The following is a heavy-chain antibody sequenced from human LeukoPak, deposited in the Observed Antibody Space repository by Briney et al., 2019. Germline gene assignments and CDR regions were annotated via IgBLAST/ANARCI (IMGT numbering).Heavy chain of an antibody. CDR2: IYSGGST. V-gene: IGHV3-66*01. CDR1: GFTVSKNH. CDR3: ARDRDYGANYDAFDI. D-gene: IGHD4-23*01. J-gene: IGHJ3*02. Sequence: GGSLRLSCAASGFTVSKNHMTWVRQAPGQGLEWVSAIYSGGSTYYADSVKGRFIISRDSFRNTLYLQTNSLRAGDTAVYYCARDRDYGANYDAFDIWGQGTMVTVST.